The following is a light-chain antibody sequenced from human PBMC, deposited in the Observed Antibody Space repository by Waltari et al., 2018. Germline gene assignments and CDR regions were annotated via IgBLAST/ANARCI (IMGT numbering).Light chain of an antibody. CDR1: QSVLYSSNNKNY. CDR2: WAS. J-gene: IGKJ1*01. Sequence: DIVMTQSPDSLAVSLGERATINCKSSQSVLYSSNNKNYLAWYQQKPGQPPKLLIYWASTRECGVPDRFGGSGSGTDFTLTISSLQAEDVAVYYCQQYYSTWTFGQGTKVEIK. V-gene: IGKV4-1*01. CDR3: QQYYSTWT.